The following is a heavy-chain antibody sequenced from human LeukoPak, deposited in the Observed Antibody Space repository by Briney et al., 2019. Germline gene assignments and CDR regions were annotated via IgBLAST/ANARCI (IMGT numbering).Heavy chain of an antibody. CDR1: GYSFTSYW. V-gene: IGHV5-51*01. CDR3: ARSSSGWYGLKAFDT. J-gene: IGHJ3*02. Sequence: GESLKISCKGSGYSFTSYWIGWVRQMPGKGLEWMGIIYPGDSDTRYSPSFQGQVTISADKSISTAYLQWSSLKASDTAMYYCARSSSGWYGLKAFDTWGQGTMVTVSS. D-gene: IGHD6-19*01. CDR2: IYPGDSDT.